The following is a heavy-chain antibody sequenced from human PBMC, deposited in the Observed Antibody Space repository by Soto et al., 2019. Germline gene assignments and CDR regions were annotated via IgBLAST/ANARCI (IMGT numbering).Heavy chain of an antibody. CDR1: GYTFTSYA. D-gene: IGHD1-26*01. V-gene: IGHV1-3*01. Sequence: GASVKVSCKASGYTFTSYAVHWVRQAPGQRLEWMGWINAGNGNTKYSQKFQGRVTITRDTSASTAYMELSSLRSEDTAVYYCARGPRIVGATTVPSDYWGQGTLVTVSS. CDR3: ARGPRIVGATTVPSDY. CDR2: INAGNGNT. J-gene: IGHJ4*02.